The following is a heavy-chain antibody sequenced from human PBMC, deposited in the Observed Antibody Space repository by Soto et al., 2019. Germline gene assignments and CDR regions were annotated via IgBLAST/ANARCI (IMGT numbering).Heavy chain of an antibody. CDR1: GGSISSYY. CDR3: ARVGRVVVVQPTANYYYYYMDV. Sequence: SETLSLTCTVSGGSISSYYWSWIRQPPGKGLEWIGYIYYSGSTNYNPSLKSRVTISVDTSKNQFSLKLSSVTAADTAVYYCARVGRVVVVQPTANYYYYYMDVWGKGTTVTVSS. J-gene: IGHJ6*03. V-gene: IGHV4-59*01. D-gene: IGHD2-2*01. CDR2: IYYSGST.